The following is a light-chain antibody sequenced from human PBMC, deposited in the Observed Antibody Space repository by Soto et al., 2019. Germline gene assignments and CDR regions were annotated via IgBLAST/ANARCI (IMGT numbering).Light chain of an antibody. V-gene: IGLV2-14*03. CDR2: DVS. Sequence: QSALTQPASVSGSPGQSITISCTGTSFNNVSWYQQHPGKAPKLIISDVSHRPSGVYXRFYASKSEYTASLTISGLQPEDQADYYCSSYSITTSLDVFGTGTTANVL. CDR3: SSYSITTSLDV. J-gene: IGLJ1*01. CDR1: SFNN.